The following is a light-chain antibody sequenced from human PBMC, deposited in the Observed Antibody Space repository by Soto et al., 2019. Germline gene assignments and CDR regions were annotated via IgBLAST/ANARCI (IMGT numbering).Light chain of an antibody. V-gene: IGLV1-40*01. CDR3: QSYDSSLSGWV. Sequence: QSVLTQPPSVSGAPGQRVTISCTGSSSNIGAGYDGHWYQQLQGTAPKLLIYGNSNRPSGVPDRFSGSKSGTSASLAITGLQAEDEADHYCQSYDSSLSGWVFGGGTKLTVL. CDR1: SSNIGAGYD. J-gene: IGLJ3*02. CDR2: GNS.